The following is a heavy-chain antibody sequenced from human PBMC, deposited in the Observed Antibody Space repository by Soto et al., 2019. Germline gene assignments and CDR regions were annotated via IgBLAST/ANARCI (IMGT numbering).Heavy chain of an antibody. D-gene: IGHD5-18*01. CDR1: GFTFSSYA. CDR2: VTSSGGNT. CDR3: AKALARVYSYRKIDY. Sequence: PGGSLRLSCAASGFTFSSYAMNWVRQAPGKGLEWVSAVTSSGGNTYYADSVKGRFTISRDNSKNTLYLEMNSLRAEDTAVYYCAKALARVYSYRKIDYWGRGTLVTVSS. V-gene: IGHV3-23*01. J-gene: IGHJ4*02.